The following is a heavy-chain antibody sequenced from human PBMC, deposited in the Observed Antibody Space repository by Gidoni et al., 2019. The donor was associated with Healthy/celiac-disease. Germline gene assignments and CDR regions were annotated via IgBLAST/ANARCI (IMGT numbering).Heavy chain of an antibody. D-gene: IGHD6-19*01. CDR3: ASDSSGWYGWFDP. J-gene: IGHJ5*02. V-gene: IGHV3-21*01. CDR1: GFTFSSYS. CDR2: ISSSSSYI. Sequence: EVQLVESGGGLVKPGGSLRLSCAASGFTFSSYSMNWVRQAPGKGLEWVSSISSSSSYIYYADSVKGRFTISRDNAKNSLYLQMNNLRAEDTAVYYCASDSSGWYGWFDPWGQGTLVTVSS.